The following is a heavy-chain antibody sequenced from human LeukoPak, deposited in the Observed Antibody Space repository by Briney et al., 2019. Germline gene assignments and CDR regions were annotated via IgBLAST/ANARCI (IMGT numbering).Heavy chain of an antibody. CDR1: GGSISSYY. D-gene: IGHD6-13*01. J-gene: IGHJ2*01. CDR2: IYYSGST. Sequence: SETLSLTCTVSGGSISSYYWSWIRQPPGKGLEWIGYIYYSGSTNYNPSLKSRVTISVDTSKNQFSLKLSSVTAADTAVYYCARVWGSSSWPPMLGGPQDWYFDLWGRGTLVTVSS. CDR3: ARVWGSSSWPPMLGGPQDWYFDL. V-gene: IGHV4-59*01.